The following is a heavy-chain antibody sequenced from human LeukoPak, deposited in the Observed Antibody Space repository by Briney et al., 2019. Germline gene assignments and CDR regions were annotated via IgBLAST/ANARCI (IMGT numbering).Heavy chain of an antibody. V-gene: IGHV1-69*05. D-gene: IGHD2-2*01. CDR1: GYTFTSYY. J-gene: IGHJ4*02. Sequence: ASVKVSCKASGYTFTSYYMHWVRQAPGQGLEWMGRIIPIFGTANYAQKFQGRVTITTDESTSTAYMELSSLRSEDTAVYYCARVMGGYCSSTGCYWPLDYWGQGTLVTVSS. CDR2: IIPIFGTA. CDR3: ARVMGGYCSSTGCYWPLDY.